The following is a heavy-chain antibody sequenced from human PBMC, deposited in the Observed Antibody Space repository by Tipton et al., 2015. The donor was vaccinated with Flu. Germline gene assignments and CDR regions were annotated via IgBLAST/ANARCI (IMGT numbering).Heavy chain of an antibody. CDR3: ARQTIAAFSLFEMVDYSFDS. V-gene: IGHV4-34*01. CDR1: GGSFSGYY. D-gene: IGHD3-3*01. J-gene: IGHJ4*02. Sequence: TLSLTCAVSGGSFSGYYWTWIRQPPGKGLEWIGEVNDSGFSKYNPSLESRITLSVDTSKNQFSLKLNSVTAADAAMYYCARQTIAAFSLFEMVDYSFDSWGQGALVTVSS. CDR2: VNDSGFS.